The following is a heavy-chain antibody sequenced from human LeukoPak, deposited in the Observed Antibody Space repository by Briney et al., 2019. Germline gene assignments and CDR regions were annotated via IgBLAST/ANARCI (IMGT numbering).Heavy chain of an antibody. CDR3: ASDSSGYYYLGY. Sequence: ASVKVSCKASGYTFTSYAMHWVRHAPGQRPEWIGWINAGNGNTKYSQKFQGRVTITRDTSASTAYMELSSLRSEDTAVYYCASDSSGYYYLGYWGQGTLVTVSS. CDR1: GYTFTSYA. V-gene: IGHV1-3*01. J-gene: IGHJ4*02. CDR2: INAGNGNT. D-gene: IGHD3-22*01.